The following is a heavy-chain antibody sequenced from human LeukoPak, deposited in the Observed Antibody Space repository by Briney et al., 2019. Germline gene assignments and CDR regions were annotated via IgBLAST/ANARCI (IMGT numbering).Heavy chain of an antibody. Sequence: GGSLRLSCAASGFTFSSHCMGWVRQAPGKGLEWVSAISGGGGNTYYADSVKGRFTISRDNSKNTLYLEMNSLRAEDTAVYYCAKSFSSWLFGYWGQGTLVTVAS. D-gene: IGHD6-13*01. CDR3: AKSFSSWLFGY. CDR1: GFTFSSHC. CDR2: ISGGGGNT. V-gene: IGHV3-23*01. J-gene: IGHJ4*02.